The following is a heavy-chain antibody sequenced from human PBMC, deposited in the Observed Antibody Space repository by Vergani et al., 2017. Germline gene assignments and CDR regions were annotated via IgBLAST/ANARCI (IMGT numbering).Heavy chain of an antibody. CDR2: INNDGHT. CDR1: GESFGSFY. Sequence: QVQLQQWGAGVVKPSGTLSLTCAVFGESFGSFYWSWIRQPPGKGLEWIGEINNDGHTNYNPSLESRVTVARDTARSQLSLTLMSVTAADTAMYYCAVRPRVNLVGGEIVTKRTFDYWSQGSRVTVAS. D-gene: IGHD3-10*01. V-gene: IGHV4-34*02. CDR3: AVRPRVNLVGGEIVTKRTFDY. J-gene: IGHJ4*02.